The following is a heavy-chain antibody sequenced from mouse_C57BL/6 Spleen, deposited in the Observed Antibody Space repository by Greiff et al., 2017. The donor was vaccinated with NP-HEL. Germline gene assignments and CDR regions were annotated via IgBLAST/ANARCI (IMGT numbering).Heavy chain of an antibody. CDR1: GYAFSSSW. J-gene: IGHJ1*03. V-gene: IGHV1-82*01. CDR3: ARSWLGRGYFDV. D-gene: IGHD4-1*01. CDR2: IYPGDGDT. Sequence: QVQLQQSGPELVKPGASVKISCKASGYAFSSSWMNWVKQRPGKGLEWIGRIYPGDGDTNYNGKFKGKATLTADKSSSTAYMQLSSLTSEDSAVYFCARSWLGRGYFDVWGTGTTVTVSS.